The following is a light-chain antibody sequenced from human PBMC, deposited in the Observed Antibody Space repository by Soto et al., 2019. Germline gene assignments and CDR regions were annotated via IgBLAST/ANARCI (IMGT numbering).Light chain of an antibody. J-gene: IGKJ2*01. CDR1: QSISSW. CDR2: KAS. Sequence: DIRMTQSPSTLSASVGDRVSITCRASQSISSWLAWYQQKPGKAPKLLIYKASNLESGVPSRFSGSGSGTVFTLTISSLQPDDFATYYCQQYNDSFPYTFGQGTKLEIK. CDR3: QQYNDSFPYT. V-gene: IGKV1-5*03.